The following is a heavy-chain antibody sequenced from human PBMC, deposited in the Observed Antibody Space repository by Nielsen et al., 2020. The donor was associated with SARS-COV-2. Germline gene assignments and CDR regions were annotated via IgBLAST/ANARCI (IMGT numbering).Heavy chain of an antibody. V-gene: IGHV4-34*01. CDR2: INHSGST. D-gene: IGHD6-13*01. J-gene: IGHJ4*02. CDR1: GGSFSGYY. Sequence: SETLSLTCAVYGGSFSGYYWSWIRQPPGKGLEWIGEINHSGSTNYNPSLKSRVTISVDTSKNQFSLKLSSVTAADTAVYYCAGELVRGDFDYWGQGTLVTVSS. CDR3: AGELVRGDFDY.